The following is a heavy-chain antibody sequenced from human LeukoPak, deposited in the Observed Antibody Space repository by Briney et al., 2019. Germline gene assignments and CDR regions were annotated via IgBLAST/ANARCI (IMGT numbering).Heavy chain of an antibody. CDR1: GGSISSGGYY. V-gene: IGHV4-31*03. CDR3: ARSAYKMATIDY. J-gene: IGHJ4*02. D-gene: IGHD5-24*01. CDR2: IYYSGST. Sequence: SETLSLTCTVSGGSISSGGYYWGWIRQHPGKGLEWIGYIYYSGSTYYSPSLKSRVTISVDTSKNQFSLKLSSVTAADTAVYYCARSAYKMATIDYWGQGTLVTVSS.